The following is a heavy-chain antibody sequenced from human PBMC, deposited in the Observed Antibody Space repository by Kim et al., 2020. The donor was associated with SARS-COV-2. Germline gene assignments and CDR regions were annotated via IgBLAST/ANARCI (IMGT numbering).Heavy chain of an antibody. CDR3: SRGSETFGELLLDL. CDR2: INPADGKR. V-gene: IGHV1-46*03. Sequence: ASVKVSCKASGYMFIDNYIHWVRQAPGQGLEWMGLINPADGKRTYAEKFQGKITMTRDTSTNTVYLEVYNLRSGDTALYYCSRGSETFGELLLDLWCQGTLVTVSS. J-gene: IGHJ5*02. CDR1: GYMFIDNY. D-gene: IGHD3-10*01.